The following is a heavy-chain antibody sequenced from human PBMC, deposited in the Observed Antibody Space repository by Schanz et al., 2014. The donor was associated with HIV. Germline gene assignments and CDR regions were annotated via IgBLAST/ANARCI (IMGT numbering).Heavy chain of an antibody. D-gene: IGHD3-10*01. J-gene: IGHJ4*02. CDR2: ISTGGERT. Sequence: EVQLLESGGGLVQPGGSLRLSCVASGFPFSNFAMSWVRQDPGRGLEWVSAISTGGERTFYADSVKGRFTISRDNGKNSLFLQMNSLRAEDTAVYYCARLRGFLWFGDHPYSFDYWGQGTLVTVSS. CDR1: GFPFSNFA. CDR3: ARLRGFLWFGDHPYSFDY. V-gene: IGHV3-23*01.